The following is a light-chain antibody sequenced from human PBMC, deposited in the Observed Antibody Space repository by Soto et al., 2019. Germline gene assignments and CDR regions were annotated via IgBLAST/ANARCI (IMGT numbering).Light chain of an antibody. CDR1: QSVSSSY. J-gene: IGKJ1*01. CDR3: QQYGSSPPWT. V-gene: IGKV3-20*01. Sequence: EIVLAQSPGTLSLSPGARATLSCRASQSVSSSYLAWYQQRPGQAPRLLIYGASSRATGIPDRFSGSGSGTDFTLTISRLEPEDFSVYYCQQYGSSPPWTFGPGTKLEIK. CDR2: GAS.